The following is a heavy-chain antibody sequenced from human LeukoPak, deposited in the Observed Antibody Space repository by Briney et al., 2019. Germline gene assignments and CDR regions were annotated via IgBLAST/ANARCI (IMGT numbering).Heavy chain of an antibody. CDR1: GSTFRSYA. V-gene: IGHV3-23*01. Sequence: GGSLRLSCAPPGSTFRSYAMSWVRRPPGKGLEWVSTFSGSGGSTHYADSVKGRFTISRDNSKNTLYLQMNSLRAEDTAVYYCAKSGLNRFDYWGQGTLVTVSS. D-gene: IGHD2-15*01. CDR3: AKSGLNRFDY. CDR2: FSGSGGST. J-gene: IGHJ4*02.